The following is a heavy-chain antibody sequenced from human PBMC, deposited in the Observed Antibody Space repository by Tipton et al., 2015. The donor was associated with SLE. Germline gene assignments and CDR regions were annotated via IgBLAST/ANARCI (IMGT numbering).Heavy chain of an antibody. V-gene: IGHV1-8*02. Sequence: QLVQSGAEVKKPGASVKVSCKASGYTFSNDDINWVRQATGQGLEWMAWMNPNGDNTVYAQKFQGRVTLTRNTSLGTAYMELSSLRSEDTAVYYCASGIGYSSSWVDYWGQGTLVTVSS. J-gene: IGHJ4*02. CDR1: GYTFSNDD. D-gene: IGHD6-13*01. CDR2: MNPNGDNT. CDR3: ASGIGYSSSWVDY.